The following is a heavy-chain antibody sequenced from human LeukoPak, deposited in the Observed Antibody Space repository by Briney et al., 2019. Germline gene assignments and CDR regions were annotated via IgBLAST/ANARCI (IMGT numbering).Heavy chain of an antibody. CDR3: ARVMVRGVIYLDY. D-gene: IGHD3-10*01. CDR2: INHSGST. CDR1: GGSFSGYY. V-gene: IGHV4-34*01. J-gene: IGHJ4*02. Sequence: PSETLSLTCAVYGGSFSGYYWSWIRQPPGKGLEWIGEINHSGSTNYNPSLKSRVTISVDTSKNQFSLKLSSVTAADTAMYYCARVMVRGVIYLDYWGQGTLVTVSS.